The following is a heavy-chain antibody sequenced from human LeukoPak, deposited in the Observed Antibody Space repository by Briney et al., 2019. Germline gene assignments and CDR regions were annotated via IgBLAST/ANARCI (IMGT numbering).Heavy chain of an antibody. V-gene: IGHV3-74*01. D-gene: IGHD3-16*01. CDR1: GFTFSGYW. CDR3: VRDLILVWTPGDDFDF. Sequence: GGSLRLSCAASGFTFSGYWMHWVRQAPGKGLEWVSRINEDASIITYADSVKGRFIISRDNTKNSLYLRMNSLRAEDTAVYYCVRDLILVWTPGDDFDFWGQGTLVTVSS. J-gene: IGHJ4*02. CDR2: INEDASII.